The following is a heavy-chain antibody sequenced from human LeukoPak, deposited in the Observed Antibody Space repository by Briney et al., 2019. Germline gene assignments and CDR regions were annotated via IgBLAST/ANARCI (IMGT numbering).Heavy chain of an antibody. CDR2: IDTTGAT. Sequence: GGSLRLSCAASGFTLSNYGMHWVRQATGKGREWVSGIDTTGATDYPGSVKGRFTISRDNAKTVVYLQMNSLRDGDTAVYYCARERRHYGDYSSFDYWGQGALVTVSS. J-gene: IGHJ4*02. V-gene: IGHV3-13*04. CDR1: GFTLSNYG. CDR3: ARERRHYGDYSSFDY. D-gene: IGHD4-17*01.